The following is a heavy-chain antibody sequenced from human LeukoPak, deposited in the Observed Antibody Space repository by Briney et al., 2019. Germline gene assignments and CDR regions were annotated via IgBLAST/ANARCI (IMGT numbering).Heavy chain of an antibody. CDR1: GYTFTSYG. V-gene: IGHV1-18*01. CDR3: ASTYCSSTSCYNYYMDV. Sequence: ASVKVSXKASGYTFTSYGISWVRQAPGQGLEWIGWISAYNGNTNYAQKLQGRVTMTTDTSTSTAYMELRSLRSDDTAVYYCASTYCSSTSCYNYYMDVWGKGTTVTVSS. D-gene: IGHD2-2*02. CDR2: ISAYNGNT. J-gene: IGHJ6*03.